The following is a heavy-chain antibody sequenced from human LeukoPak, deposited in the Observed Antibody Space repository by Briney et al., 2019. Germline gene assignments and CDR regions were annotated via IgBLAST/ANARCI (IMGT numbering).Heavy chain of an antibody. J-gene: IGHJ5*02. D-gene: IGHD2-15*01. CDR3: AREGGGSCYLRWCWFDP. CDR2: IIPIFGTA. Sequence: VASVKVSCKASGGTFSSYAISWVRQAPGQGLEWMGGIIPIFGTANYAQKFQGRVTITADKSTSTAYMELSSLRSEDTAVYYCAREGGGSCYLRWCWFDPWGQGTLVTVSS. CDR1: GGTFSSYA. V-gene: IGHV1-69*06.